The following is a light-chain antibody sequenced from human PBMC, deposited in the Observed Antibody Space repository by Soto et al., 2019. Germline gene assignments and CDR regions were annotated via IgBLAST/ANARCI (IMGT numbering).Light chain of an antibody. CDR3: QQYGNSPGT. CDR1: ENVNNNY. CDR2: GAS. V-gene: IGKV3-20*01. J-gene: IGKJ2*01. Sequence: DIVLTQSPGTLSLSPGERATLSCRASENVNNNYLAWYQQKPGQAPRLLIRGASSRATGIPDRFSGSGSGTAFTLTISRLEPEDFAVYYCQQYGNSPGTFGQGTKLEIK.